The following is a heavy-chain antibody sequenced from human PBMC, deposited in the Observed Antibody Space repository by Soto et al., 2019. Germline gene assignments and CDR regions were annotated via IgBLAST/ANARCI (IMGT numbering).Heavy chain of an antibody. CDR1: GGSFSGYY. V-gene: IGHV4-34*01. D-gene: IGHD3-10*01. Sequence: TSETLSLTCAVYGGSFSGYYWSWIRQPPGKGLEWIGEINHSGSTNYNPSLKSRVTISVDTSKNQFSLKLSSVTAADTAVYYCARGRGSGSYIHYYYGMDVWGQGTTVTVSS. CDR3: ARGRGSGSYIHYYYGMDV. J-gene: IGHJ6*02. CDR2: INHSGST.